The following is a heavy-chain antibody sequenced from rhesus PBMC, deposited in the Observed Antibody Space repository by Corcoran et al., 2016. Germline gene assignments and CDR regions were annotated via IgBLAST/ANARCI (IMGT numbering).Heavy chain of an antibody. V-gene: IGHV3S22*01. J-gene: IGHJ6*01. CDR2: IRNKAKGGTA. D-gene: IGHD1-26*01. CDR1: GFTSSDYY. CDR3: ARDGGYNWNYRGLDS. Sequence: EVQLVESGGGLAKPGGSLRLSCAASGFTSSDYYMSWVRQAPGKVPEWVGFIRNKAKGGTADYAASVKGRFTISRDDSKSIASLQMNSLKTEDTAVYYCARDGGYNWNYRGLDSWGQGVVVTVSS.